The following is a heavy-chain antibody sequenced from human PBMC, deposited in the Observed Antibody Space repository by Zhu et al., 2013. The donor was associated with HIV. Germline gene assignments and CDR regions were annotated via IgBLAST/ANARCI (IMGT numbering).Heavy chain of an antibody. CDR1: GFTFSNYW. J-gene: IGHJ4*02. Sequence: EVQLVESGGGLVQPGGSLRLSCAASGFTFSNYWMSWVRQAPGKGLEWVANMKQDGSENYYVGSVKGRFTISRDNSKNTLYLQMSSLRAEDTALYYCAKTGHRSTAVAGTFDYWGQGTLVTVSS. CDR3: AKTGHRSTAVAGTFDY. V-gene: IGHV3-7*03. CDR2: MKQDGSEN. D-gene: IGHD6-19*01.